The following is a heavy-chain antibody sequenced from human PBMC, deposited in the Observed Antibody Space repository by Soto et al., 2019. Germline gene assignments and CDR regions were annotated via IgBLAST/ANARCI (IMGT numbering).Heavy chain of an antibody. CDR1: GYSFSAYW. Sequence: PGESLKISCKGSGYSFSAYWIAWVRQMPGKGLEWMGIIYPADSETRYSPSFQGQVTISVDKSINTAYLQWSSLKASDTAMYYCARRPWLSGYYDYWGQGTLVTVSS. V-gene: IGHV5-51*01. D-gene: IGHD3-22*01. J-gene: IGHJ4*02. CDR3: ARRPWLSGYYDY. CDR2: IYPADSET.